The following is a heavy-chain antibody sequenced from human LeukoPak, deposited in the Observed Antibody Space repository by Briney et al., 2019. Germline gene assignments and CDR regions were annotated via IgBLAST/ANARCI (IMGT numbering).Heavy chain of an antibody. CDR3: AKARTPYNSGFDY. Sequence: GGSLRLSCAASGFTFTDYAMGWVRQAPGQGLEWASTISASGSTTYYADSVRGRFTISRDNSKNTLSLQMSSLRAEDTAVYYCAKARTPYNSGFDYWGQETLVAVSS. CDR2: ISASGSTT. V-gene: IGHV3-23*01. CDR1: GFTFTDYA. D-gene: IGHD6-19*01. J-gene: IGHJ4*02.